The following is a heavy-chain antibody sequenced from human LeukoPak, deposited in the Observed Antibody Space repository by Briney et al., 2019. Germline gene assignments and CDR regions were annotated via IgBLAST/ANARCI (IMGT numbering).Heavy chain of an antibody. V-gene: IGHV3-33*01. J-gene: IGHJ4*02. CDR2: IWYDGSNK. CDR1: GFTFSSYG. D-gene: IGHD6-19*01. Sequence: PGRSLRLSCAASGFTFSSYGMHWVRQAPGKGLEWVAVIWYDGSNKYYADSVKGRFTISRDNSKNTLYLQMNSLRAEDTAVYYCARDTIAVAGLDYFDCWGQGTLVTVSS. CDR3: ARDTIAVAGLDYFDC.